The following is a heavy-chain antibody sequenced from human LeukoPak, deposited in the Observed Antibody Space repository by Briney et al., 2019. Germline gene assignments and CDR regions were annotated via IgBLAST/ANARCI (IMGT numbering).Heavy chain of an antibody. CDR2: ISSSSSYV. J-gene: IGHJ4*02. Sequence: GGSLRLSCAASGFTFSSYSMNWVRQAPGKGLEWVSSISSSSSYVYYADSVKGRFTISRDNAKNSLYLQMNSLRAEDTAVYYCARNIAVAGLDYWGQGTLVTVSS. CDR1: GFTFSSYS. D-gene: IGHD6-19*01. V-gene: IGHV3-21*01. CDR3: ARNIAVAGLDY.